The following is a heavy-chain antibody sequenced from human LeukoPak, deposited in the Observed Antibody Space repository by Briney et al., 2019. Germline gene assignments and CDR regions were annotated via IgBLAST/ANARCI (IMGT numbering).Heavy chain of an antibody. J-gene: IGHJ4*02. CDR3: ARDLEFALGSGWYGPPPGADY. Sequence: GASVKVSCKASGYTFTGYYMHWVRQAPGQGLEWMGWINPNSGGTNYAQKFQGRVTMTRDTSISTPYMELSRLRSDDTAVYYCARDLEFALGSGWYGPPPGADYWGQGTLVTVSS. CDR2: INPNSGGT. CDR1: GYTFTGYY. V-gene: IGHV1-2*02. D-gene: IGHD6-19*01.